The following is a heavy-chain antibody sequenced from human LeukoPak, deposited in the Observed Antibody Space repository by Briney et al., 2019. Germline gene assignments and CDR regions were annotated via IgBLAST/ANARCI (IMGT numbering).Heavy chain of an antibody. V-gene: IGHV3-7*01. D-gene: IGHD2-15*01. Sequence: GGSLRLSCGASRFTFSNYWMSWVRQAPGKGLEWVANIKEDGSEKDYVDSVKGRFTISRDNAKNTLYLQMNSLRAEDTAVYYCARVYCSGGSCYATYYYYGMDVWGQGTTVTVSS. CDR2: IKEDGSEK. CDR3: ARVYCSGGSCYATYYYYGMDV. CDR1: RFTFSNYW. J-gene: IGHJ6*02.